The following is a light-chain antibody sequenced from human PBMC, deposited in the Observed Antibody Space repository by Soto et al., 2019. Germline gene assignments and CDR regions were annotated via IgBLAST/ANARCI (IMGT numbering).Light chain of an antibody. Sequence: DIVMTQSPDSLAVSLGERATINCKSSQSVLYSSNNKNYLAWYQQKPGQPPKALIYWAYTRESGVPDRFSGSGSGTDFTLTISSLQAEDVAVYYCQQYYTTPWTFGQGNKGEIK. CDR3: QQYYTTPWT. J-gene: IGKJ1*01. CDR1: QSVLYSSNNKNY. V-gene: IGKV4-1*01. CDR2: WAY.